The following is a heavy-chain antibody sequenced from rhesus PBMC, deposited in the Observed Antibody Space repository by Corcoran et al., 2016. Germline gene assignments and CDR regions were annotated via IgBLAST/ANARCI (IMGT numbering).Heavy chain of an antibody. Sequence: QLQLQESGPGLVKPSETLSLTCAVSGYSISSGYGWSWIRQPPGKGLEWIGYISYSGSTSYNPSLKSRVTISRDTSKNQFSLKVSSVTAADTAVYYCARGSAGTVLFDYWGQGVLVTVSS. D-gene: IGHD5-24*01. J-gene: IGHJ4*01. CDR3: ARGSAGTVLFDY. CDR1: GYSISSGYG. V-gene: IGHV4-122*02. CDR2: ISYSGST.